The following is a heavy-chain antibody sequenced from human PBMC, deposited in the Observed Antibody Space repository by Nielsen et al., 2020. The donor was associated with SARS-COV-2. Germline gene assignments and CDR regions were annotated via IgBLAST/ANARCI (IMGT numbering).Heavy chain of an antibody. CDR1: GGSISSYY. CDR3: ARDECGGDCYSNWFDP. CDR2: IYYSGST. J-gene: IGHJ5*02. V-gene: IGHV4-59*01. Sequence: SETLSLTCTVSGGSISSYYWSWIRQPPGKGLEWIGYIYYSGSTNYNPSLKSRVTISVDTSKNQFSLKLSSVTAVDTAVYYCARDECGGDCYSNWFDPWGQGTLVTVSS. D-gene: IGHD2-21*02.